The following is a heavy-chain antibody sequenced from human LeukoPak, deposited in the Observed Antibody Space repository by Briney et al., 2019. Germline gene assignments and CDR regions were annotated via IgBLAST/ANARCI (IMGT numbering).Heavy chain of an antibody. CDR3: ARRLEYSGSKGVFDY. CDR1: GFTVTSNY. D-gene: IGHD1-26*01. CDR2: IYSGGYT. V-gene: IGHV3-66*01. J-gene: IGHJ4*02. Sequence: GGSLRLSCAASGFTVTSNYMTWVRQAPGKGLEWFAIIYSGGYTDYADSVKGRFTISRDNSKNTLYLQMNSLRAEDTAVYYCARRLEYSGSKGVFDYWGQGTLVTVSS.